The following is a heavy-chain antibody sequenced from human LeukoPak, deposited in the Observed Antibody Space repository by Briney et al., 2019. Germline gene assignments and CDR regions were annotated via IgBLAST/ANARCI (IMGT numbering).Heavy chain of an antibody. D-gene: IGHD1-14*01. CDR2: INPDIGAT. Sequence: GASVKVSCKASGYTFTDYYIHWVRQAPGRGLEWMGWINPDIGATNYAQKFQGRVTMTRDTSIVTAYMGLGRLGSDDTAVYYCAVNQVDGTGIFDPWGQGTLVTVSS. CDR1: GYTFTDYY. CDR3: AVNQVDGTGIFDP. V-gene: IGHV1-2*02. J-gene: IGHJ5*02.